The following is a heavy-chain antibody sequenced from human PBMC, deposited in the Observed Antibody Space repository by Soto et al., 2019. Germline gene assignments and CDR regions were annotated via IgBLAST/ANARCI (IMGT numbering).Heavy chain of an antibody. D-gene: IGHD2-15*01. CDR1: GGSISSSSYY. CDR2: IYYSGST. CDR3: ARRLTRCSGGSCYPFDY. Sequence: SETLSLTCTVSGGSISSSSYYWGWIRQPPGKGLEWIGSIYYSGSTYYNPSLKSRVTISVDTSKNQFSLKLSSVTAADTAVYYCARRLTRCSGGSCYPFDYWGQGTLVTVSS. V-gene: IGHV4-39*01. J-gene: IGHJ4*02.